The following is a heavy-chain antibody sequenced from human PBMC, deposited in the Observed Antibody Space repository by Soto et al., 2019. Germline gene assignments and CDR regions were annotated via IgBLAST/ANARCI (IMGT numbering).Heavy chain of an antibody. CDR2: ISSSSSYI. Sequence: GGSLRLSCAASGFTFSSYSMNWVRQAPGKGLEWVSSISSSSSYIYYADSVKGRFTISRDNAKNSLYLQMNSLRAEDTAVYYCARDPFSLGYFDYWGQGTLVTVSS. CDR1: GFTFSSYS. CDR3: ARDPFSLGYFDY. D-gene: IGHD3-16*01. J-gene: IGHJ4*02. V-gene: IGHV3-21*01.